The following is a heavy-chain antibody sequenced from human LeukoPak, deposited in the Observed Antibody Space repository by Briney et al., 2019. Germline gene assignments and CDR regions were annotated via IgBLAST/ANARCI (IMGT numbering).Heavy chain of an antibody. CDR1: GYTFTSYY. D-gene: IGHD6-6*01. J-gene: IGHJ4*02. CDR2: INPSGGST. CDR3: ASDSSSSSRFDY. Sequence: ASVKVSCKAPGYTFTSYYMHWVRQAPGQGLEWMGIINPSGGSTSYAQKFQGRVTMTRDMSTSTVYMELSSLRSEDTAVYYCASDSSSSSRFDYWGQGTLVTVSS. V-gene: IGHV1-46*01.